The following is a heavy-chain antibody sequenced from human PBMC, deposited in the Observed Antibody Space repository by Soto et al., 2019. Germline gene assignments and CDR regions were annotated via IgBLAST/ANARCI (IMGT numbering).Heavy chain of an antibody. V-gene: IGHV3-23*01. J-gene: IGHJ4*02. CDR2: ISGSGDSK. CDR3: VKLRLELLYLDS. D-gene: IGHD1-7*01. Sequence: GGSLRLSCAASGFTFNRYGLSWVRPAPGKGREWVSAISGSGDSKYYADSVKGRFTISRDSSNNTLYLQMNNLRADDTALYFCVKLRLELLYLDSWGLGALVTVSS. CDR1: GFTFNRYG.